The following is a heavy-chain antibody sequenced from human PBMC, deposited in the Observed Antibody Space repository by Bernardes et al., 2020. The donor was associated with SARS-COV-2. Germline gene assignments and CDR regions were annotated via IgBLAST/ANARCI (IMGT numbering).Heavy chain of an antibody. CDR2: IHHTGTT. J-gene: IGHJ4*02. D-gene: IGHD1-26*01. Sequence: SETLSLTCTVSGGSISVYYWSWIRQPPGKGLEWIGYIHHTGTTSSNPSLESRVAISVDTSKNQLSLRLNSVTAADTAVYYCAREWSSFDHWGKGTLVTVSS. CDR3: AREWSSFDH. V-gene: IGHV4-59*01. CDR1: GGSISVYY.